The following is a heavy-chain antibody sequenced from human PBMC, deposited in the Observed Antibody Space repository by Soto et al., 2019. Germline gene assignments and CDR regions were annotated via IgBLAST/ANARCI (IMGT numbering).Heavy chain of an antibody. CDR2: IIPVFGTT. V-gene: IGHV1-69*01. Sequence: QEHLLQSGPEVKKPGSSVKVSCKDSGGLFSSFAISWVRQAPGQGLEWLGGIIPVFGTTNYAEKFQDRVKITADESTNTAYMGLRGLRSGDTAIYYCARGGGPYVWFNEFWGQGTLVTVSS. J-gene: IGHJ4*02. D-gene: IGHD3-16*01. CDR1: GGLFSSFA. CDR3: ARGGGPYVWFNEF.